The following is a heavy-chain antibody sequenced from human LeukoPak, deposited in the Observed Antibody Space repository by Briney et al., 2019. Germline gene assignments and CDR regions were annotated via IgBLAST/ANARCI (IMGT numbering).Heavy chain of an antibody. CDR2: IIPSFGTA. D-gene: IGHD3-10*01. CDR3: ASSPLYYYGSGSYYENYYFDY. J-gene: IGHJ4*02. CDR1: GGTFSSYA. V-gene: IGHV1-69*13. Sequence: SVKLSCKASGGTFSSYAISWVRQAPGQGLEWMGGIIPSFGTANYAQKFQGRVTITADESTSTAYMELSSLRSEDTAVYYCASSPLYYYGSGSYYENYYFDYWGQGTLVTVSS.